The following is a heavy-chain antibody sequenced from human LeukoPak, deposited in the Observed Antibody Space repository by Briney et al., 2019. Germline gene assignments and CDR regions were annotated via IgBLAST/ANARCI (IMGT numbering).Heavy chain of an antibody. CDR3: TTDLIGGDAFDI. CDR1: GFTFSNAW. J-gene: IGHJ3*02. Sequence: GGSLRLSCAASGFTFSNAWMSWVRQAPGKGLEWVGRIKSKTDGGTTDYAAPVKGRFTISRDDSKNTLYLQMNSLKTEDTAVYYCTTDLIGGDAFDIWGQGTMVTVSS. V-gene: IGHV3-15*01. CDR2: IKSKTDGGTT. D-gene: IGHD2/OR15-2a*01.